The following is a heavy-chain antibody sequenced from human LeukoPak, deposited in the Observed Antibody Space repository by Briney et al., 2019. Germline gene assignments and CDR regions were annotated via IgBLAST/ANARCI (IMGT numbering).Heavy chain of an antibody. V-gene: IGHV3-23*01. D-gene: IGHD1-26*01. CDR3: AKNEGLVGATTFDY. CDR2: ISGSGGST. Sequence: GGSLRLSCAASGFTFSSYAMSWVRQAPGKGLEWVSAISGSGGSTHYADSVKGRFTISRDNSQNTLYLQMNSLRAEDTAVYYCAKNEGLVGATTFDYWGQGTLLTVSS. J-gene: IGHJ4*02. CDR1: GFTFSSYA.